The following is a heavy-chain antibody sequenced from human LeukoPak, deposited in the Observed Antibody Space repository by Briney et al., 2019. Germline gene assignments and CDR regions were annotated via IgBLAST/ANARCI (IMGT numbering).Heavy chain of an antibody. CDR3: ARVLRGLSAFDY. CDR1: GYTFTSYG. V-gene: IGHV1-18*01. J-gene: IGHJ4*02. D-gene: IGHD2/OR15-2a*01. CDR2: ISAYNGNT. Sequence: ASVKVSCKASGYTFTSYGISWVRQAPGQGLEWMGWISAYNGNTNYAQKLQGRVTMTSDTSTSTAYMELRSLRSDDTAVYYCARVLRGLSAFDYWGQGTLVTVSS.